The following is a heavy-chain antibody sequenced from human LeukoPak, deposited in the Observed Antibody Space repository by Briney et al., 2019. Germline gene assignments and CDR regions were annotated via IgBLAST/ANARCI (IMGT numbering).Heavy chain of an antibody. D-gene: IGHD2-15*01. CDR3: AKLARYCSGGSCPSY. CDR2: ISGSGGST. V-gene: IGHV3-23*01. Sequence: GGSLRLSCAASGFTFSSYAMSWVRQAPGKGLELDSAISGSGGSTYYADSVKGRFTISRDNSKNTLYLQMNSLRAEDTAVYYCAKLARYCSGGSCPSYWGQGTLVTASS. CDR1: GFTFSSYA. J-gene: IGHJ4*02.